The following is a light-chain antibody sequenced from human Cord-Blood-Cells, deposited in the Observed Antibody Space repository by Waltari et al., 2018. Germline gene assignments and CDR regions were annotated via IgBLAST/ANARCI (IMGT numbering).Light chain of an antibody. Sequence: VIWMTQSPSLLSASTGDRVTISCRSSQGISSYLAWYQHKPGKAPELLIYAAATLQSGVPSRCSCSGSVTDFTLTISCLQSEDFATYYCLQYYSFPWTFSQGTKVEIK. J-gene: IGKJ1*01. CDR2: AAA. CDR1: QGISSY. CDR3: LQYYSFPWT. V-gene: IGKV1D-8*01.